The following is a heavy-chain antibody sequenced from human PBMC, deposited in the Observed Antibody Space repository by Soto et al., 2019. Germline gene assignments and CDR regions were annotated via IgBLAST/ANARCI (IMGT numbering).Heavy chain of an antibody. CDR3: VRGKYSSPRGGFDV. CDR1: GFNFPTFW. V-gene: IGHV5-51*01. Sequence: PGESLKISCKHSGFNFPTFWIAWVRQMPGKGLEWMGTIYPDDSDTRYSPSFQGQVTISADKSIQTAYLQWGSLKASDSALYYCVRGKYSSPRGGFDVWGQGTSVTGSS. J-gene: IGHJ5*02. D-gene: IGHD4-4*01. CDR2: IYPDDSDT.